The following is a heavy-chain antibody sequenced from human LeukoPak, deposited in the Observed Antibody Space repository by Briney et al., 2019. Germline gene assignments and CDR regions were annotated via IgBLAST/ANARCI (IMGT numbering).Heavy chain of an antibody. CDR1: GDSVSTHSAA. Sequence: SQTLSLTCAISGDSVSTHSAAWNWIRQSPSTGLEWPGRTYYRSKWYIDYAPSVKSRITINPDTSKNQLSLQLNSVTPEDTAVYYCARERSSSFDYWGQGTLVAVSS. CDR3: ARERSSSFDY. CDR2: TYYRSKWYI. D-gene: IGHD6-13*01. J-gene: IGHJ4*02. V-gene: IGHV6-1*01.